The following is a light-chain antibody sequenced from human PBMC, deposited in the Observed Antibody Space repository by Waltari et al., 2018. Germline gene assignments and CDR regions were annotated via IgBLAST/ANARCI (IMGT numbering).Light chain of an antibody. Sequence: DIQMTQSPSSLSASVGDRVNITCRASQGLSHYLAWYQQKPVQVPKLLIYASSTLQSGVPSRFSGSGSGTDFTLTISSLQPEDVATDYCQKYNSAPPTFGQGTKVEIK. V-gene: IGKV1-27*01. CDR1: QGLSHY. J-gene: IGKJ1*01. CDR3: QKYNSAPPT. CDR2: ASS.